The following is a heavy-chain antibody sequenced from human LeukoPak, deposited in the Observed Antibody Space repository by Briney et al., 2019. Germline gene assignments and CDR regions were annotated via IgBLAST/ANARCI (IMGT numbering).Heavy chain of an antibody. J-gene: IGHJ4*02. V-gene: IGHV3-23*01. CDR3: AKSLPNCYDSSGYSGFDY. D-gene: IGHD3-22*01. CDR2: ISGSGGST. Sequence: GGSLRLSCAASGFTFSSYAMSWVRQAPGKGLEWVSAISGSGGSTYYADSVKGRFTISRDNSKNTLYLQMNSLRAEDTAVYYCAKSLPNCYDSSGYSGFDYWGRGTLVTVSS. CDR1: GFTFSSYA.